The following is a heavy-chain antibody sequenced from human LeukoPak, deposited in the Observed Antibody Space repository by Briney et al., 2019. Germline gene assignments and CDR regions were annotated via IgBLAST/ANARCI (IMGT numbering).Heavy chain of an antibody. J-gene: IGHJ4*02. CDR1: GGSFSGYY. D-gene: IGHD3-22*01. CDR3: ARGLSDSSGINLDY. CDR2: INHSGST. V-gene: IGHV4-34*01. Sequence: PSETLSLTCAVYGGSFSGYYWSWIRQPPGKGLEWIGEINHSGSTNYDPSLKSRVTISVDTSKNQFSLKLSSVTAADTAVYYCARGLSDSSGINLDYWGQGTLVTVSS.